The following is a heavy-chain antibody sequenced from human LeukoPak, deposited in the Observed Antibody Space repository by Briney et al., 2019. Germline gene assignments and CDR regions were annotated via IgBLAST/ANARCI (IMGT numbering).Heavy chain of an antibody. D-gene: IGHD6-19*01. CDR2: ISGSGGST. CDR1: GFTFSSYA. J-gene: IGHJ3*02. Sequence: PGGSLRLSCAASGFTFSSYAMSWVRQAPGKGLEWVSAISGSGGSTYYADSVKGRFTISRDNSKNTLYLQMNSLRAEDTAVYYCAKDTTPNGQWLVHGEPPKLLHDAFDIWGQGTMVIVST. V-gene: IGHV3-23*01. CDR3: AKDTTPNGQWLVHGEPPKLLHDAFDI.